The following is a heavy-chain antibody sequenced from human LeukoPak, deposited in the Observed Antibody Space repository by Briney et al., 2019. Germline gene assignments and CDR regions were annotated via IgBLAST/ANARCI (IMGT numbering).Heavy chain of an antibody. J-gene: IGHJ4*02. V-gene: IGHV4-30-2*01. CDR2: IYHSGST. CDR3: ARAEPTYYYDSSAYYFDY. CDR1: GGSISSGGYS. Sequence: SETLSLTCAVSGGSISSGGYSWSWIRQPPGKGLEWIGYIYHSGSTNYNPSLKSRVTISVDTSKNQFSLKLSSVTAADTAVYYCARAEPTYYYDSSAYYFDYRGQGTLVTVSS. D-gene: IGHD3-22*01.